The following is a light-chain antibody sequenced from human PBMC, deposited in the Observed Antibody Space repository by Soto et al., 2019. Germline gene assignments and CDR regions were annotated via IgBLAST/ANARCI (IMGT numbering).Light chain of an antibody. CDR2: ATS. Sequence: DMQMTQSPSSLSASVGDRVTITCRTSQSIGNYLNWYQQKPGKAPNLLIFATSRLQRGVPSRFSGSGSGTDFTLTLTSLQPEDFAIYYCQQSYTTPFTFGPGTKLHIK. CDR1: QSIGNY. V-gene: IGKV1-39*01. J-gene: IGKJ3*01. CDR3: QQSYTTPFT.